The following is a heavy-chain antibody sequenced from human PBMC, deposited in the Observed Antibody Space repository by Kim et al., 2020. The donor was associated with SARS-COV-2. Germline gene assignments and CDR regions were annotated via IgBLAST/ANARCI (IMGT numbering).Heavy chain of an antibody. CDR2: ISYDGSNK. Sequence: GGSLRLSCAASGFTFSSYGMHWVRQAPGKGLEWVAVISYDGSNKYYADSVKGRFTISRDNSKNTLYLQMNSLRAEDTAVYYCAKDQMHYDFWSGYPNWFDPWGQGTLVTVSS. D-gene: IGHD3-3*01. V-gene: IGHV3-30*18. CDR3: AKDQMHYDFWSGYPNWFDP. J-gene: IGHJ5*02. CDR1: GFTFSSYG.